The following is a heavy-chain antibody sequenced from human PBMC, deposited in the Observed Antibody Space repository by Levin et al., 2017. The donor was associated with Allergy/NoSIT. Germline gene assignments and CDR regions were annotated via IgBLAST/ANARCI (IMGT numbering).Heavy chain of an antibody. CDR1: GFTFSNYW. CDR3: TRDIGGRYAY. J-gene: IGHJ4*02. V-gene: IGHV3-74*01. Sequence: GESLKISCAASGFTFSNYWMHWVRQVPGKGLVWVSRTNEDGSITNYADSVKGRFTISRDNAKNTLYLQMNNLRAEDTALYYCTRDIGGRYAYWGQGTLVTVSS. CDR2: TNEDGSIT. D-gene: IGHD1-26*01.